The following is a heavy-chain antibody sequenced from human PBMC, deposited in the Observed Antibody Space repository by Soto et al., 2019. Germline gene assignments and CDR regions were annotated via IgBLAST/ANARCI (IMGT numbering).Heavy chain of an antibody. J-gene: IGHJ4*02. Sequence: QVQLQQWGAGLLKPSETLSLTCAVYGGSFSGYYWSWVRQPPGKGPEWIGEIERGGSTSYNPSLKSRVAISVDTSKNQFSLKVNSVTAADTAVYYCARGYGSGSYWAYWGQGTLVTVSS. V-gene: IGHV4-34*02. CDR1: GGSFSGYY. CDR3: ARGYGSGSYWAY. CDR2: IERGGST. D-gene: IGHD3-10*01.